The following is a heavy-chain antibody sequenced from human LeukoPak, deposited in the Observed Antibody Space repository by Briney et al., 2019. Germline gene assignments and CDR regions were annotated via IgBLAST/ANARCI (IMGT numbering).Heavy chain of an antibody. D-gene: IGHD3-10*01. CDR3: ARDQHGSGSYSAFVNWFDP. CDR1: GDSITNYF. CDR2: IDGNGGT. Sequence: SETLSLTCGVSGDSITNYFWSWIRQSARGGLEWIGRIDGNGGTNYNPSLWGRVTMSVDTSKNQFSLRVTSVTAADTAVYYCARDQHGSGSYSAFVNWFDPWGRGTLVTVSS. V-gene: IGHV4-4*07. J-gene: IGHJ5*02.